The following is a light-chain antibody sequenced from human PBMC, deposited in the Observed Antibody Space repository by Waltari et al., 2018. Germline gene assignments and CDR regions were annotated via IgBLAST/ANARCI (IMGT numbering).Light chain of an antibody. Sequence: EIAMTQSPATLSVSPGERATLSCRTSQSVNSNLAWYQQRPGQPPRLLIDGGSTRAPGIPGRFRGSGSGTEFTLTISRLQSEDFAVYYCQQYDNWLPYTFGQGTKVDMK. V-gene: IGKV3-15*01. CDR3: QQYDNWLPYT. J-gene: IGKJ2*01. CDR2: GGS. CDR1: QSVNSN.